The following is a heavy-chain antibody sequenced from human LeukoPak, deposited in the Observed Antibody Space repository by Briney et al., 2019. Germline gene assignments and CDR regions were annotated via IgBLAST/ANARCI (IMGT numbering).Heavy chain of an antibody. D-gene: IGHD2/OR15-2a*01. CDR2: INSRGSTT. J-gene: IGHJ6*02. Sequence: PGGSLRLSCAASGFTFSNYEMNWVRQAPGKGLEWVSYINSRGSTTYYADSVKGRFTISRDNAKNSLYLRMNTLRAEDTAVYYCARVRVSSYYGMDIWGQGTTVTVSS. CDR3: ARVRVSSYYGMDI. CDR1: GFTFSNYE. V-gene: IGHV3-48*03.